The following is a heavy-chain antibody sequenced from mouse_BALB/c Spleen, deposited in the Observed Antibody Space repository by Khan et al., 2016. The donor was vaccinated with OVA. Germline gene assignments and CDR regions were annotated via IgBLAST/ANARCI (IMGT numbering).Heavy chain of an antibody. CDR1: GFSLTSYG. D-gene: IGHD2-4*01. Sequence: QVQLKESGPGLVQPSQSLSITCTVSGFSLTSYGVHWVRQSPGKGLEWLGVIWSGGRTDYNAAFISRLSISKDNSKSQVFFKMNSLQDNDSAIYYCARNYDYNEGLAYWGQGTLVTVSA. CDR2: IWSGGRT. V-gene: IGHV2-2*02. J-gene: IGHJ3*01. CDR3: ARNYDYNEGLAY.